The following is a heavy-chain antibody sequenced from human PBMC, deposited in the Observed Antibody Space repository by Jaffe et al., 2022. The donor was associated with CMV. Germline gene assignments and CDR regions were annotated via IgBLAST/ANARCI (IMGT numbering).Heavy chain of an antibody. D-gene: IGHD3-22*01. J-gene: IGHJ3*02. CDR2: IYYSGST. V-gene: IGHV4-59*01. CDR3: ARDRYYDSREGAFDI. Sequence: QVQLQESGPGLVKPSETLSLTCTVSGGSISSYYWSWIRQPPGKGLEWIGYIYYSGSTNYNPSLKSRVTISVDTSKNQFSLKLSSVTAADTAVYYCARDRYYDSREGAFDIWGQGTMVTVSS. CDR1: GGSISSYY.